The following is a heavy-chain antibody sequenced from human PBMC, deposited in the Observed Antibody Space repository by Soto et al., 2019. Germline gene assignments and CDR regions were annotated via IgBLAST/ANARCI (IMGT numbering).Heavy chain of an antibody. J-gene: IGHJ3*02. CDR1: GGSISSYY. CDR2: IYYSGST. V-gene: IGHV4-59*01. CDR3: ATGVGYCSGGSCYSAFDI. Sequence: SETLSLTCTVSGGSISSYYWSWIRQPPGKGLEWIGYIYYSGSTNYNPSLKSRVTISVDTSKNQFSLKLSPVTAADTAVYYCATGVGYCSGGSCYSAFDIWGQGTMVT. D-gene: IGHD2-15*01.